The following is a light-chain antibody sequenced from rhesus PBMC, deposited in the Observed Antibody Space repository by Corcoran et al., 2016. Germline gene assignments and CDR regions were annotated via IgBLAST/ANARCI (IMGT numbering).Light chain of an antibody. Sequence: DIVMTQTPLSLPVTPGEPASISCRSSQSLLDSEDGNTYVHWYLQKPGQSPQTLIYGASNRASGVPDRFSGSGSDTEVTLKISRVGAADVGVYYCVPGIDYPLAFGGGTKVEIK. CDR1: QSLLDSEDGNTY. CDR2: GAS. V-gene: IGKV2S20*01. J-gene: IGKJ4*01. CDR3: VPGIDYPLA.